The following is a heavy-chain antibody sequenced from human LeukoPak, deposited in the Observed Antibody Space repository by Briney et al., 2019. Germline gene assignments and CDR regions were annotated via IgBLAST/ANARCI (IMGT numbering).Heavy chain of an antibody. V-gene: IGHV4-39*01. J-gene: IGHJ4*02. D-gene: IGHD3/OR15-3a*01. CDR2: IYYSGST. Sequence: PGGSLRLSCAASGFTFSNAWMNWIRQPPGKGLEWIGSIYYSGSTYYNPSLKSRVTISVDTSKNQFSLKLRSVTAADTAVYYCARHFGTWGQGTLVTVSS. CDR3: ARHFGT. CDR1: GFTFSNAW.